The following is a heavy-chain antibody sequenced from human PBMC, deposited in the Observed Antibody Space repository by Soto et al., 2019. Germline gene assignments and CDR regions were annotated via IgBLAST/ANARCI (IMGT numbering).Heavy chain of an antibody. CDR1: GGSISSGGYY. J-gene: IGHJ5*02. V-gene: IGHV4-31*03. CDR3: ARSLLP. CDR2: IYYSGST. Sequence: SEALSLTCTVSGGSISSGGYYWNWIRQHPGKGLEWIGYIYYSGSTYYNPSLKSRVSISVDTSKNHFSLKLTSVTAADTGVYYCARSLLPRGQGTLVTVSS.